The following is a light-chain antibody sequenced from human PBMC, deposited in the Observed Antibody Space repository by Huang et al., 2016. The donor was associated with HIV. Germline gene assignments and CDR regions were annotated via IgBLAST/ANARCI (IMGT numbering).Light chain of an antibody. J-gene: IGKJ2*01. CDR2: WAS. Sequence: DIVMTQSPDSLAVSLGERATINCKSSQSVLSSSNNKNSLAWYEQKPGQPPKLLIYWASTRESGFPDRFSGSGSGTDFTLTISSLQAEDVAVYYCQQYYSTPYTFGQGTKLEIK. V-gene: IGKV4-1*01. CDR1: QSVLSSSNNKNS. CDR3: QQYYSTPYT.